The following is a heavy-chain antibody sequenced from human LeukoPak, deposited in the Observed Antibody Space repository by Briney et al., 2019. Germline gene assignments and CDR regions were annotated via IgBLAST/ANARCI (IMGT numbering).Heavy chain of an antibody. D-gene: IGHD6-13*01. Sequence: HPGGSLRLSCAASGFTFSNYWMSWVRQAPGKGLEWVAKIKQDGSEKDDVDSMKGRFTISRDNAKNSLYLQMNSLRAEDTAVYYCARIGYSSSSFDYWGQGTLVTVSS. CDR2: IKQDGSEK. CDR1: GFTFSNYW. V-gene: IGHV3-7*01. J-gene: IGHJ4*02. CDR3: ARIGYSSSSFDY.